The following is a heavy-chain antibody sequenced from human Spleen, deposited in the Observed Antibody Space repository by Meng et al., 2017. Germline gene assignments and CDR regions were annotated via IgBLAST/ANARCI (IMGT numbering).Heavy chain of an antibody. V-gene: IGHV4-34*01. CDR1: GGSFSGYY. CDR3: ARDHGSGWYFYDIYFDY. J-gene: IGHJ4*02. Sequence: QVQLKQWGAGLLKPSETLSLPCAVYGGSFSGYYWSWIRQPPGKGLEWIGEINHSGSTNYNPSLKSRVTISVDTSKNQFSLKLSSVTAADTAVYYCARDHGSGWYFYDIYFDYWGQGTLVTVSS. D-gene: IGHD6-19*01. CDR2: INHSGST.